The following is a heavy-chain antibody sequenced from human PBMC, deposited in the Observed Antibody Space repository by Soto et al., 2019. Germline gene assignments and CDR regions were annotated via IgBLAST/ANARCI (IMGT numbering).Heavy chain of an antibody. Sequence: QVQLVQSGAEVKKPGASVKVSCKASGYTFTSYYMYWVRQAPGQGLEWMGIINPSGGSTSYAQKFPGRVTRTRDTSTSTVYRELSSLRSEDTAVYYCAREVGSSWGGMDVWCQGTTVTVSS. D-gene: IGHD3-16*01. V-gene: IGHV1-46*01. CDR1: GYTFTSYY. CDR2: INPSGGST. J-gene: IGHJ6*02. CDR3: AREVGSSWGGMDV.